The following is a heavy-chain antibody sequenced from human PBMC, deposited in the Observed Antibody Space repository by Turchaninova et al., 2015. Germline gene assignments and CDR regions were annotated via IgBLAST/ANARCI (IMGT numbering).Heavy chain of an antibody. Sequence: QVQLVQSGAEVKKPGTSVKVSCKASGYTFTSYDINWVRQATGQGLEWRGWINPNSGNTGXXXKVXXXVTIXRDPXISTAXMGLXXLRSEDTAXXXCAGGSVAGXRWFXXWGQXTLVTXSS. CDR3: AGGSVAGXRWFXX. J-gene: IGHJ5*02. CDR2: INPNSGNT. V-gene: IGHV1-8*03. CDR1: GYTFTSYD. D-gene: IGHD6-19*01.